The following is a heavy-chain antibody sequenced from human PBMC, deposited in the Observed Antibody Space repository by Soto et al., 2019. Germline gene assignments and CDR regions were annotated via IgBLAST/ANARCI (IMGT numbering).Heavy chain of an antibody. CDR3: TGEVASGY. V-gene: IGHV3-30*03. Sequence: QVQLVESGGGVGQPGRSLRLSCAVSGFTVSTYGMHWVRQAPGKGLEWVAVISRDGGTKYYADSVKGRFTISRDNSRNRLFLEMNSLRGDDMAVYYCTGEVASGYWGQGTLVTVSS. CDR1: GFTVSTYG. CDR2: ISRDGGTK. D-gene: IGHD2-8*02. J-gene: IGHJ4*02.